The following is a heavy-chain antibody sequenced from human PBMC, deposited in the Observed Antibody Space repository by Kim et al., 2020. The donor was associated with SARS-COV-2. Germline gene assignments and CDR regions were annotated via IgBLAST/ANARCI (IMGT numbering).Heavy chain of an antibody. CDR3: ARDYVDGRGLDAFDI. D-gene: IGHD3-10*02. V-gene: IGHV6-1*01. Sequence: LKGRLTISTDTSKNLLSLQLNSVTPGDTAVYYCARDYVDGRGLDAFDIWGQGTIVTVSS. J-gene: IGHJ3*02.